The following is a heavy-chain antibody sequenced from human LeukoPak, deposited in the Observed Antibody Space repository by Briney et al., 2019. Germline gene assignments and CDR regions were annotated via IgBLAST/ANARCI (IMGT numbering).Heavy chain of an antibody. CDR1: GYTFTSYD. CDR2: MNPNSGNT. Sequence: GASVKVSCKASGYTFTSYDINWVRQATGQGLEWMGWMNPNSGNTGYAQKFRGRVTMTRNTSISTAYMELSSLRSEDTAVYYRASVCGSSCPRYFDYWGQGTLVTVSS. V-gene: IGHV1-8*01. J-gene: IGHJ4*02. D-gene: IGHD6-13*01. CDR3: ASVCGSSCPRYFDY.